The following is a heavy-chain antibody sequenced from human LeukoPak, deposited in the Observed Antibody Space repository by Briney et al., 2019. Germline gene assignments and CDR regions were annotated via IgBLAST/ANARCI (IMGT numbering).Heavy chain of an antibody. CDR2: IIPIFGTA. V-gene: IGHV1-69*05. D-gene: IGHD6-13*01. J-gene: IGHJ4*02. CDR1: GGTFSSYA. Sequence: SVKVSCKASGGTFSSYAISWVRQAPGQGLEWMGGIIPIFGTANYAQKFQGRVTITTDESTSTAYMELSSLRSEDTAVYYCANEKVEPLVREFDYWGQGTLVTVSS. CDR3: ANEKVEPLVREFDY.